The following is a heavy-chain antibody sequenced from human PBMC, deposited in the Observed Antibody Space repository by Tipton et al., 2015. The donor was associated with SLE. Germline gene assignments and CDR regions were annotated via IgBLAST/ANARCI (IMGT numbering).Heavy chain of an antibody. CDR3: ANQPPYDYIWGGLRNDY. CDR1: GFTFSTYP. V-gene: IGHV3-23*01. D-gene: IGHD3-16*01. Sequence: SLRLSCAASGFTFSTYPMSWVRQAPGKGLEWVSAISGSGDKTYYADSVKGRFTISRDNSKNTLYLQMDSLRAEDTAVYYCANQPPYDYIWGGLRNDYWGQGTLVTVSS. J-gene: IGHJ4*02. CDR2: ISGSGDKT.